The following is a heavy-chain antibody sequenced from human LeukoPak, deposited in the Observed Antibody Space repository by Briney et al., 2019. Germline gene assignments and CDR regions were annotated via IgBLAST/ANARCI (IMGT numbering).Heavy chain of an antibody. CDR1: GGSISSSGYY. CDR2: FYYTGST. CDR3: ARHRWDGTFNFDY. D-gene: IGHD1-1*01. Sequence: SETLSLTCIVSGGSISSSGYYWDWIRQPPGKGLEWIGNFYYTGSTYYNPSLKSRITISVDTSKNQFSLKLSSVTAADTAVYYCARHRWDGTFNFDYWGQGTLVPVSS. V-gene: IGHV4-39*01. J-gene: IGHJ4*02.